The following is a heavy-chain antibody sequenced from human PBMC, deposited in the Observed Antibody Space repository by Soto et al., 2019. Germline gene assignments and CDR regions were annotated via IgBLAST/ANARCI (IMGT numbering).Heavy chain of an antibody. V-gene: IGHV4-59*08. CDR1: GGSISSYY. J-gene: IGHJ6*03. D-gene: IGHD6-6*01. CDR2: IYYSGST. Sequence: SETLSLTCTVSGGSISSYYWSWIRQPPGKGLEWIGYIYYSGSTNYNPSLKSRVTISVDTSKNQFSLKLGSVTAADTAVYYCARVIAALLYAQSNTYMDAWGKGTSVTVSS. CDR3: ARVIAALLYAQSNTYMDA.